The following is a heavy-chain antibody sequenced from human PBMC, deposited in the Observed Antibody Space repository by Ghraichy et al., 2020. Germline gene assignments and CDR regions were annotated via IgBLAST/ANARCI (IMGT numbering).Heavy chain of an antibody. V-gene: IGHV4-31*03. J-gene: IGHJ6*02. CDR3: ARGRLVGMDV. CDR2: IYYSGTT. CDR1: GGSINNDGYH. D-gene: IGHD3-9*01. Sequence: SQTLSHTCSVSGGSINNDGYHWTWIRQHPGKGLEWIGHIYYSGTTYYNSSLKSRIVISLDTSRSQFSLRLTSVTAADTAVYYCARGRLVGMDVWGQGTSVTVSS.